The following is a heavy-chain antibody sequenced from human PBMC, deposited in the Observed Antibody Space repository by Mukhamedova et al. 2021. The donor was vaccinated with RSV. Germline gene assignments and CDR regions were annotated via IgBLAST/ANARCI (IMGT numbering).Heavy chain of an antibody. D-gene: IGHD6-6*01. Sequence: TYYNPSLKSRVPISVDTSKNQFSLKLSSVTAADTAVYYCARDASIAALFPFDYWGQGTLVTVSS. CDR2: T. V-gene: IGHV4-39*07. J-gene: IGHJ4*02. CDR3: ARDASIAALFPFDY.